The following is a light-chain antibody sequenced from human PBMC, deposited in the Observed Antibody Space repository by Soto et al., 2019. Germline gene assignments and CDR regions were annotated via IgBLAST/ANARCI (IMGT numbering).Light chain of an antibody. J-gene: IGLJ2*01. Sequence: QSVLTQPRSVSGSPGQSVTISCTGTSSDVGGYNYVSWYQQHPGKAPKLMIYEVSNRPSGVSNRFSGSKSGNTASLTISGLQAEDEADYYCSSYTSSSLVFGGGTKLTVL. V-gene: IGLV2-14*01. CDR3: SSYTSSSLV. CDR2: EVS. CDR1: SSDVGGYNY.